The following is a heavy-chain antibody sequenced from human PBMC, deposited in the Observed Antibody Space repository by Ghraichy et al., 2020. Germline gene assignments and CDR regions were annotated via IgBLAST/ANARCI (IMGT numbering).Heavy chain of an antibody. CDR1: GFTFSNNW. CDR2: IKQDGSEE. Sequence: GGSLRLSCAASGFTFSNNWMSWVRQAPGKGLEWVANIKQDGSEEYYVDSVKGRLTISRDNAKNSVYLQMSSLRAEDTAVYYCARGVGAPDYWGQGTLVTVSS. D-gene: IGHD1-26*01. J-gene: IGHJ4*02. V-gene: IGHV3-7*03. CDR3: ARGVGAPDY.